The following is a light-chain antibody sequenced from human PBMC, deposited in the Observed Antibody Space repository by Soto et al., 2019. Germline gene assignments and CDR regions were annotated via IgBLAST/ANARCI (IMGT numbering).Light chain of an antibody. V-gene: IGLV2-14*01. J-gene: IGLJ2*01. CDR3: GSYARSSTLHVV. CDR1: SSDVGGYNY. Sequence: QSALTQPASVSGSPGQSITISCTGTSSDVGGYNYVSWYQQHPVKAPKLMIYEVSNRPSGVSNRFSGSKSGNTASLTISGLQAEDEADYYCGSYARSSTLHVVFGGGTKLTVL. CDR2: EVS.